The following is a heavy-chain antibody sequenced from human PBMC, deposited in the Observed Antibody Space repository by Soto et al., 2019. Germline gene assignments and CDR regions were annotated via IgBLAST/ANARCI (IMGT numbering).Heavy chain of an antibody. CDR1: GDSVSSNSAA. CDR3: ARDEYYYDSSGRKSPQIEY. CDR2: TYYRSKWYN. D-gene: IGHD3-22*01. Sequence: SQTLSLTCAVSGDSVSSNSAAWNWIRQSPSRGLEWLGRTYYRSKWYNDYAVSVKSRITINPDTSKNQFSLQLNSVTPEDTAVYYCARDEYYYDSSGRKSPQIEYWGQGTLVTVSS. V-gene: IGHV6-1*01. J-gene: IGHJ4*02.